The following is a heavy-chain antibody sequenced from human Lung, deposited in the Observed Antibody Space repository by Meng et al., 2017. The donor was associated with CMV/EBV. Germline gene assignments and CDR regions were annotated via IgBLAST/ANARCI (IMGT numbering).Heavy chain of an antibody. D-gene: IGHD5-18*01. CDR2: IYGAGTT. CDR3: ARVGRVTMYCFDY. V-gene: IGHV3-66*02. J-gene: IGHJ4*02. CDR1: GFTVSSNY. Sequence: GESLKISRAASGFTVSSNYMSWVRQAPGKGLEWVSIIYGAGTTKYADSVKGRFTFSRDNSKNTLYLQMNSLRAEDTAVYYCARVGRVTMYCFDYWGQGTLVTVSS.